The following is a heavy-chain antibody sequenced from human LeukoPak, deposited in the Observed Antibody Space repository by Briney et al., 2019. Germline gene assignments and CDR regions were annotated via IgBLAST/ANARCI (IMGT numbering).Heavy chain of an antibody. CDR2: ISSSSSYI. D-gene: IGHD2-2*01. Sequence: GRSLRLSCAASGFTFSSYGMHWVRQAPGEGLEWVSSISSSSSYIYYADSVKGRFTISRDNAKNSLYLQMNSLRAEDTAVYYCARDGCSSTSCPVDYWGQGTLVTVSS. CDR3: ARDGCSSTSCPVDY. CDR1: GFTFSSYG. J-gene: IGHJ4*02. V-gene: IGHV3-21*01.